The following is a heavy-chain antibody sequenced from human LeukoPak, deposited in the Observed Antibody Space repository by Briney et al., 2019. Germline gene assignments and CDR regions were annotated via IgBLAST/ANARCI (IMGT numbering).Heavy chain of an antibody. V-gene: IGHV3-30*02. CDR1: GFTFSYYG. Sequence: GGSLRLSCAASGFTFSYYGMHWVRQAPGKGLEWVAFIRYDGSNKYYADSVKGRFTISRDNSKNTLYLQMNSLRAEDTAVYYCAREKVRDGYNRGGFDYWGQGTLVTVSS. D-gene: IGHD5-24*01. CDR3: AREKVRDGYNRGGFDY. J-gene: IGHJ4*02. CDR2: IRYDGSNK.